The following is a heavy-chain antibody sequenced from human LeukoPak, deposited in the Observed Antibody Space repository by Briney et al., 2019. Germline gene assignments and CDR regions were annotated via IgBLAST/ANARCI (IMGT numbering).Heavy chain of an antibody. Sequence: SETLSLTYTVSGVSISSSNSYWGWIRPPPGKGLEWIGSIYYSGNTYYNASLKSQVSISIDTSKNQFYLRLTSVTAADTAVYYCARQTGSGLFILPGGQGTLVTVSS. V-gene: IGHV4-39*01. CDR3: ARQTGSGLFILP. D-gene: IGHD3/OR15-3a*01. CDR2: IYYSGNT. CDR1: GVSISSSNSY. J-gene: IGHJ4*02.